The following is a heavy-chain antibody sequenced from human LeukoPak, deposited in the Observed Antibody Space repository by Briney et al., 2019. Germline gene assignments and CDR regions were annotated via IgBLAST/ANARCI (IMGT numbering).Heavy chain of an antibody. CDR1: GFTFSSDA. V-gene: IGHV3-30*01. Sequence: GGSLRLSCAASGFTFSSDAMHWVRQAPGKWLEWGAVRSDDGSNKYYADSVKGRFTISRDNSKNTLYLQMNSLRAEDTAVYYCARSYGVVATTLNWFDPWGQGTLVTVSS. CDR3: ARSYGVVATTLNWFDP. J-gene: IGHJ5*02. D-gene: IGHD3-3*01. CDR2: RSDDGSNK.